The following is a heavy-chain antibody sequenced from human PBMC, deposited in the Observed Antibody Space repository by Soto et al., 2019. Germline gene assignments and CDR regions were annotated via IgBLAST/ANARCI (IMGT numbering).Heavy chain of an antibody. CDR3: ARREYCSSTSCYSEWFDP. CDR2: ISSSSSTI. J-gene: IGHJ5*02. Sequence: GGSLRLSCAASGFTFSSYSMNWVRQAPRKGLEWVSYISSSSSTIYYADSVKGRFTISRDNAKNSLYLQMNSLRDEDTAVYYCARREYCSSTSCYSEWFDPWGQGTLVTVSS. D-gene: IGHD2-2*01. CDR1: GFTFSSYS. V-gene: IGHV3-48*02.